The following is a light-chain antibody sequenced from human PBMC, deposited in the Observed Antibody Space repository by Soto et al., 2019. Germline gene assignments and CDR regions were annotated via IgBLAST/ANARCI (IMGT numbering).Light chain of an antibody. V-gene: IGKV1-33*01. CDR3: QQYFHRLLT. J-gene: IGKJ4*01. CDR2: DAS. CDR1: QDISNN. Sequence: DIQMTQSPSSLSASIGDRVTITCQASQDISNNLNWYQQKPGKAPKLLIYDASNLKTGVPSRFSESGSETDFTFTISSLQPEDIATYYCQQYFHRLLTFGGGTKVEI.